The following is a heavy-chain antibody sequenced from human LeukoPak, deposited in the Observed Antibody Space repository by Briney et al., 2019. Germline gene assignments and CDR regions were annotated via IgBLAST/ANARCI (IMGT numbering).Heavy chain of an antibody. CDR1: GGSFSGYY. Sequence: PSETLSLTCAVYGGSFSGYYWSWIRQPPGKGLEWIGEINHSGSTNYNPSLKSRVTISVDTSKNQFSLKLSSVTAADTAVYYCRGVEMATSYYFDYWGQGTLVTVSS. V-gene: IGHV4-34*01. D-gene: IGHD5-24*01. J-gene: IGHJ4*02. CDR3: RGVEMATSYYFDY. CDR2: INHSGST.